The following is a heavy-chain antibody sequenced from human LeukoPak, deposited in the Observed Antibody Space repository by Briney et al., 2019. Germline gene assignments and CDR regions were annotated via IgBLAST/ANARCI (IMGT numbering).Heavy chain of an antibody. CDR1: GFTVSSNY. D-gene: IGHD3-10*01. J-gene: IGHJ6*03. CDR3: ASGSGSYRTPYYYMDV. Sequence: PGGSLRLSCVASGFTVSSNYMSWVRQAPGKGRQWVSFIYSGGSTYYADSEKGGFTISRDNSKNTLYLQMNSLRAEDTAVYYCASGSGSYRTPYYYMDVWGTGTTVTVSS. CDR2: IYSGGST. V-gene: IGHV3-53*01.